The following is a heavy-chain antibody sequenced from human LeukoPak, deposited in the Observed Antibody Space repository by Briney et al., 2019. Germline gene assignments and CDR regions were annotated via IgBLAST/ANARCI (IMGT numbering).Heavy chain of an antibody. Sequence: GGSLRLSCAASGFSFSDHEMNWVRQAPGKGLEWVSYISSSGSDKYYPDSVKGRFTISRDNAKNSLYLQMNSLRAEDTAVYYCARRTSCAFAIWGQGTKVTVSS. CDR2: ISSSGSDK. J-gene: IGHJ3*02. CDR3: ARRTSCAFAI. CDR1: GFSFSDHE. V-gene: IGHV3-48*03.